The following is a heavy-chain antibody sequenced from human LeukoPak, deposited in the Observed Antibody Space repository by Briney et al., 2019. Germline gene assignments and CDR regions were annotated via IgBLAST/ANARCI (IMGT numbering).Heavy chain of an antibody. CDR3: ARDKIVGATHFDY. J-gene: IGHJ4*02. CDR2: IKQDGSEK. Sequence: GGSLRLSCAASGFTFSNYWMSWVRQTPGKGLEWVANIKQDGSEKYYVDSVKGRFTISRDNAKNSLYLQMNSLGAEDTAVYYCARDKIVGATHFDYWGQGTLVTVSS. CDR1: GFTFSNYW. D-gene: IGHD1-26*01. V-gene: IGHV3-7*01.